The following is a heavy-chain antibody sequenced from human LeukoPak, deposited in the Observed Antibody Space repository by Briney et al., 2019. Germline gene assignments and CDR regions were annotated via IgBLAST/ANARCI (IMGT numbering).Heavy chain of an antibody. J-gene: IGHJ5*02. D-gene: IGHD6-13*01. CDR2: IIPIFGTA. CDR3: ARVEGYSSSWYWFDP. Sequence: SVKVSCKASGGTFSSYAISWVRQAPGQGLEWMGGIIPIFGTANYAQKFQGRVTITTDESTSTAYMELSSLRSEDTAVCYCARVEGYSSSWYWFDPWGQGTLVTVSS. V-gene: IGHV1-69*05. CDR1: GGTFSSYA.